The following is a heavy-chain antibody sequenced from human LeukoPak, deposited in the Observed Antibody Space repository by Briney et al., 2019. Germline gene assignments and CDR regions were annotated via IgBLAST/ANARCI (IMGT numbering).Heavy chain of an antibody. Sequence: SETLSLTCTVSGGSISSSSYYWGWIRQPPGKGLEWTGSIYYSGSTYYNPSLKSRVTISVDTSKNQFSLKLSSVTAADTAVYYCARRVLRTDWYFDLWGRGTLVTVSS. CDR3: ARRVLRTDWYFDL. V-gene: IGHV4-39*01. D-gene: IGHD3/OR15-3a*01. CDR2: IYYSGST. J-gene: IGHJ2*01. CDR1: GGSISSSSYY.